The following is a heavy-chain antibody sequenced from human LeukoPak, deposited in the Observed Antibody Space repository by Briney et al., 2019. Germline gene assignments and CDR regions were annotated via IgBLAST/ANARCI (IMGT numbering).Heavy chain of an antibody. Sequence: SETLSLTCAVYGGSFSGYYWSWIRQPPGKGLEWIGEINHSGSTNYNPSLKSRVTISVDTSQNQLSLKLSSVTAADTAVYYCARGYYDYVWGSYRSDYFDYWGQGTLVTVSS. D-gene: IGHD3-16*02. V-gene: IGHV4-34*01. J-gene: IGHJ4*02. CDR1: GGSFSGYY. CDR2: INHSGST. CDR3: ARGYYDYVWGSYRSDYFDY.